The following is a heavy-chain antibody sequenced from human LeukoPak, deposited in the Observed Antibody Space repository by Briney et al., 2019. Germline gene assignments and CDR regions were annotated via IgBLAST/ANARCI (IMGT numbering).Heavy chain of an antibody. D-gene: IGHD3-3*01. CDR3: ARVGDYDFWSGYYKVWFDP. CDR1: GYTFTSYD. V-gene: IGHV1-8*01. J-gene: IGHJ5*02. CDR2: MNPNSGNT. Sequence: ASVKVSCKASGYTFTSYDINWVRQATGQGLEWMGWMNPNSGNTGYAQKFQGRVTMTRNTSISTAYMELSSLRSEDTAVYYCARVGDYDFWSGYYKVWFDPWGQGTLVTVSS.